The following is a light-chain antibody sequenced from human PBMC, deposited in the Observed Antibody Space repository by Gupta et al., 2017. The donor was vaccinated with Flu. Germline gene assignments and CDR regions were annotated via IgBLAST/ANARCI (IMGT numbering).Light chain of an antibody. CDR1: SGSIATNY. V-gene: IGLV6-57*01. CDR3: QSYASFNRDVV. Sequence: NFMLTQPHSVSESPGKTVTISCTRSSGSIATNYVQWYRQRPGSSPATVIYEDNRRPSEVPDRFSGSIDLSSNSASPTISGLKTEDEADDVGQSYASFNRDVVFGGGTKLTVL. J-gene: IGLJ2*01. CDR2: EDN.